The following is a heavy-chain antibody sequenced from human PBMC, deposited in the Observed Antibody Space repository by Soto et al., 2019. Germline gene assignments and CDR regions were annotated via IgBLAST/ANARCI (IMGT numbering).Heavy chain of an antibody. V-gene: IGHV1-8*01. J-gene: IGHJ6*03. D-gene: IGHD3-10*01. CDR2: MNPNSGNT. Sequence: QVQLVQSGAEVKKPGASVKVSCKASGYTFTSYDINWVRQATGQGLEWMVWMNPNSGNTGYAQKFQGRVTMTRNTSISTAYMELSSLRSEDTAVYYCARAGVRGVTYYYYYMDVWGKGTTVTVSS. CDR3: ARAGVRGVTYYYYYMDV. CDR1: GYTFTSYD.